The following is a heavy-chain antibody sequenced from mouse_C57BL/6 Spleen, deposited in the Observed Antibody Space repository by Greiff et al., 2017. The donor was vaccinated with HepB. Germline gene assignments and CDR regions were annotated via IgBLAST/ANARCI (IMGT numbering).Heavy chain of an antibody. J-gene: IGHJ1*03. Sequence: QVQLQQPGAELVKPGASVKLSCKASGYTFTSYWMQWVKQRPGQGLEWIGEIDPSDSYTNYNQKFKGKATLTVDTSSSTAYMQLSSLTSEDSAVYYCARVDITTVVAHWYFDVWGTGTTVTVSS. V-gene: IGHV1-50*01. CDR3: ARVDITTVVAHWYFDV. CDR2: IDPSDSYT. CDR1: GYTFTSYW. D-gene: IGHD1-1*01.